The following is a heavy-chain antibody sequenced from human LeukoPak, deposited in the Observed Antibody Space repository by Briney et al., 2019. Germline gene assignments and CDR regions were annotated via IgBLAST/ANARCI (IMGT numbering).Heavy chain of an antibody. CDR1: GFTFSSYG. J-gene: IGHJ6*02. D-gene: IGHD3-16*01. CDR3: AKDITIRGVIDYYYYGMDV. Sequence: PGGSLRLSCAASGFTFSSYGMHWVRQAPGKGLEWVAFIRYDGSNKYYADSVKGRFTISRDSSKNTLYPQMNSLRAEDTAVYYCAKDITIRGVIDYYYYGMDVWGQGTTVTVSS. V-gene: IGHV3-30*02. CDR2: IRYDGSNK.